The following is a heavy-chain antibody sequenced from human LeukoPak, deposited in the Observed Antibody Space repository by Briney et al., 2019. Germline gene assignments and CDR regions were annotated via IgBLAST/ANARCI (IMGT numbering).Heavy chain of an antibody. V-gene: IGHV1-69*13. CDR2: IIPIFGTA. D-gene: IGHD4-11*01. Sequence: GASVKVSCKASGGTFSSYAISWVRQAPGQGLEWMGGIIPIFGTANYAQKFQGRVTITADEPTSTAYMELSSLRSEDTAVYYCARDYSNYDWYGMDVWGQGTTVTVSS. CDR3: ARDYSNYDWYGMDV. CDR1: GGTFSSYA. J-gene: IGHJ6*02.